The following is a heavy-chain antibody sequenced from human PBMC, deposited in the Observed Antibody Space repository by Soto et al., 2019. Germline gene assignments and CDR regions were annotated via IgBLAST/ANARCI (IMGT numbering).Heavy chain of an antibody. V-gene: IGHV3-23*01. Sequence: GGSLRLSCAASGFTFSSYAMSLVRQAPGKGLEWVSAISGSGGSTYYADSVKGRFTISRDNSKNTLYLQMNSLRAEDTAVYYCELEPDFGYYYYGMDVWGQGTTVTVSS. CDR3: ELEPDFGYYYYGMDV. CDR2: ISGSGGST. CDR1: GFTFSSYA. D-gene: IGHD1-1*01. J-gene: IGHJ6*02.